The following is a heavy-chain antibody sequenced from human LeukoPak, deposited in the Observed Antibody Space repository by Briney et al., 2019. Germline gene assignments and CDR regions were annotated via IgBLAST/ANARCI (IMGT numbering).Heavy chain of an antibody. V-gene: IGHV4-39*01. J-gene: IGHJ3*02. CDR3: ARHSGGSYVFAFDI. Sequence: PSETLSLTCTVSGGPISTSYFWGWVRQPPGKGLEWIGTTDYSGTTYYNPSLKSRVTISIDTSKNQFSLKLSSMTAPDTAVYYCARHSGGSYVFAFDIWGQGTMFTVSS. CDR1: GGPISTSYF. D-gene: IGHD2-15*01. CDR2: TDYSGTT.